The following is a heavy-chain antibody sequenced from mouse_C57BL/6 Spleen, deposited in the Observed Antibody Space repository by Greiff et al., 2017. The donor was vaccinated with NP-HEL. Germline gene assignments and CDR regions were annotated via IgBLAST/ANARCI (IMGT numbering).Heavy chain of an antibody. CDR3: AGVVAGYFDY. D-gene: IGHD1-1*01. J-gene: IGHJ2*01. CDR1: GYTFTSYW. Sequence: VQLQQPGAELVKPGASVKLSCKASGYTFTSYWMQWVKQRPGQGLEWIGEIDPSDSYTNYNQKFKGKATLTVDTSSSTAYMQLSSLTSEDSAVYYCAGVVAGYFDYWGQGTTLAVSS. CDR2: IDPSDSYT. V-gene: IGHV1-50*01.